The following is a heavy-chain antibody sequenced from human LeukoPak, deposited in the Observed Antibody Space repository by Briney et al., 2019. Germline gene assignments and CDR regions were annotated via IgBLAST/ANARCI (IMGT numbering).Heavy chain of an antibody. Sequence: SVKVSRKASGGTFSSYAISWVRQAPGQGLEWMGRIIPILGIANYAQKFQGRVTITADKSTSTAYMELSSLRSEDTAVYYCAREAARSGWYDYWGQGTLVTVFS. D-gene: IGHD6-19*01. J-gene: IGHJ4*02. CDR3: AREAARSGWYDY. CDR1: GGTFSSYA. CDR2: IIPILGIA. V-gene: IGHV1-69*04.